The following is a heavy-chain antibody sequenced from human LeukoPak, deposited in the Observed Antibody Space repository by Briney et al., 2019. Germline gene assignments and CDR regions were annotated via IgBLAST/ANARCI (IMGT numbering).Heavy chain of an antibody. D-gene: IGHD5-24*01. V-gene: IGHV4-59*01. CDR3: AREGNNTGKFDP. J-gene: IGHJ5*02. CDR2: VSYSGST. Sequence: PSETLSLTCTVSGGSMSSYYWTWIRQSPGKGLEWKGLEWIGYVSYSGSTNYNPSLKSRVTISIDTSKNRFSLKLISVTDADTAIYYCAREGNNTGKFDPWGQGTLVTVSS. CDR1: GGSMSSYY.